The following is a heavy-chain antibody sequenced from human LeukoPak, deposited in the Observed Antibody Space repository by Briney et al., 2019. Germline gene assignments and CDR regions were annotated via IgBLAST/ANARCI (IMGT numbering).Heavy chain of an antibody. CDR3: ARPNFYCSGGSCSHDAFDS. Sequence: SETLSLTCAVYGGSFSGYYWSWIRQPPGKGREWIGEINHSGSTNYNPSLKSRVTISVDTSKNQFSLKLGSVTAADTAVYYCARPNFYCSGGSCSHDAFDSWGQGTMVTDSS. J-gene: IGHJ3*02. CDR1: GGSFSGYY. CDR2: INHSGST. D-gene: IGHD2-15*01. V-gene: IGHV4-34*01.